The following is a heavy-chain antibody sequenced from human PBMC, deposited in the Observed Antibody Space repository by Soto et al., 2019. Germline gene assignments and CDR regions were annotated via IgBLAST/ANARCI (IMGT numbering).Heavy chain of an antibody. CDR3: AKAARDCGGDCYSSYFDS. Sequence: GGSLRLSCSASRFTFSGYAMSWVRQAPGKGLVWVSGITGNAANTVYADSVKGRFTISRDNSKNALYLQLNSLRAEDTAVYFCAKAARDCGGDCYSSYFDSWGQGALVTASS. J-gene: IGHJ4*02. CDR1: RFTFSGYA. CDR2: ITGNAANT. V-gene: IGHV3-23*01. D-gene: IGHD2-21*02.